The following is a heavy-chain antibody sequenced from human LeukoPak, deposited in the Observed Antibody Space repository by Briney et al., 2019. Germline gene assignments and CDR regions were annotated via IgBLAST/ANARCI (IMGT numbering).Heavy chain of an antibody. J-gene: IGHJ4*02. V-gene: IGHV3-23*01. D-gene: IGHD6-13*01. Sequence: GGSLRLSCAASEFSVGSNYMTWVRQAPGKGLEWVSAIPASGTSTYYADSVKGRFTISRDNSKNTLYLQMNSLRAEDTAIYYCAKSEGYSSTWYCDYWGQGTLVTVSS. CDR3: AKSEGYSSTWYCDY. CDR1: EFSVGSNY. CDR2: IPASGTST.